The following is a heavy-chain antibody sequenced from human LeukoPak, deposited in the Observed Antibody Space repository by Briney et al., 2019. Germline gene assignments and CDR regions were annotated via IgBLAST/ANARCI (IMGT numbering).Heavy chain of an antibody. V-gene: IGHV4-59*01. CDR1: GGSISSYY. D-gene: IGHD2-21*02. Sequence: PSETLSLTCTVSGGSISSYYWSWIRQPPGKGLEWIGYIYYSGSTNYNPSLKSRVTISVDTSKNQFSLKLSSVTAADTAVYYCARANGDWYEGWFDPWGQGTLVTVSS. J-gene: IGHJ5*02. CDR3: ARANGDWYEGWFDP. CDR2: IYYSGST.